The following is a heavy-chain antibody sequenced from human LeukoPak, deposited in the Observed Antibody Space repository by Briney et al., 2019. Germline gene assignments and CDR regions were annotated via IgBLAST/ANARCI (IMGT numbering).Heavy chain of an antibody. J-gene: IGHJ4*02. Sequence: SETLSLTCAVYGGSFSGYYWSWIRQPPGKGLEWIGEINHSGSTNYNPPLKSRVTISVDTSKNQFSLKLSPVTAADTAVYYCARGRAAAAYWGQGTLVTVSS. D-gene: IGHD6-13*01. CDR1: GGSFSGYY. CDR2: INHSGST. V-gene: IGHV4-34*01. CDR3: ARGRAAAAY.